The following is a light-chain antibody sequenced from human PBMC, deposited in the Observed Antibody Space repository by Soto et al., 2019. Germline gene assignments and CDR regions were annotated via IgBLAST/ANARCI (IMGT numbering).Light chain of an antibody. Sequence: DIQMTQSPSSLSASVGDRVTITCRASQSISSYLNWYQQKPGKAPKLLIYAASSFQSGVPSRFSGSGSGTDFTLTISSLQPEDFATYYCQQCYSTPITCGQGTRLEI. J-gene: IGKJ5*01. V-gene: IGKV1-39*01. CDR3: QQCYSTPIT. CDR1: QSISSY. CDR2: AAS.